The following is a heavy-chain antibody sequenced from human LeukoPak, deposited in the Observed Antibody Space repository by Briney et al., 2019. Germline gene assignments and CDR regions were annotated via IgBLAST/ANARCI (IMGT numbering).Heavy chain of an antibody. CDR2: ISSSSSAI. D-gene: IGHD2-21*01. V-gene: IGHV3-48*04. J-gene: IGHJ3*02. CDR1: GFTFSSYS. CDR3: ARSRPSSHIVVVVGASRVAFDI. Sequence: GGSLRLSCAASGFTFSSYSMNWVRRAPGKGLEWVSYISSSSSAIYYADSVKGRFTIFRDNAKNSLYLQMNSLRAEDTAVYYCARSRPSSHIVVVVGASRVAFDIWGQGTMVTVSS.